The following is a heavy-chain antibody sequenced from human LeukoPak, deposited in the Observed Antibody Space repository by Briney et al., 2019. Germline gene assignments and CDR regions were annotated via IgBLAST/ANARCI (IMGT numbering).Heavy chain of an antibody. D-gene: IGHD5-18*01. CDR2: IKQDGSEK. CDR1: GFTFSSYW. V-gene: IGHV3-7*01. J-gene: IGHJ5*02. Sequence: GGSLRLSCAASGFTFSSYWMSWVRQAPGKGLEWVANIKQDGSEKYYVDSVKGRFTISRDNAKNSLYLQMNSLRAEDTAVYYCAREYSYGCNWFDPWGQGTLVTVSS. CDR3: AREYSYGCNWFDP.